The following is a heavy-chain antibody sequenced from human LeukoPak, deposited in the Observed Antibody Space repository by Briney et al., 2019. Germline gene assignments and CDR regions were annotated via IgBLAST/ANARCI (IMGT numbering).Heavy chain of an antibody. Sequence: GASVKVSCKASGYTFTSYDINWVRQATGQGLEWMGWMNPNSGNTGYAQKFQGRVTITRVTSISTAYMELSSLRSEDTAVYYCARAPFEVAGTGSYYYGMDVWGQGTTVTVSS. CDR3: ARAPFEVAGTGSYYYGMDV. J-gene: IGHJ6*02. V-gene: IGHV1-8*01. CDR2: MNPNSGNT. CDR1: GYTFTSYD. D-gene: IGHD6-19*01.